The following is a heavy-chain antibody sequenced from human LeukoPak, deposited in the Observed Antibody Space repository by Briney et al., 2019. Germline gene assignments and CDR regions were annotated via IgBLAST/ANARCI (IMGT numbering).Heavy chain of an antibody. CDR2: ISSSGSTI. V-gene: IGHV3-11*04. Sequence: PGGSLRLSCAASGFIFSDYYMSWIRQAPGKGLEWVSYISSSGSTIYYADSVKGRFTISRDNAQKSLFLQMNSLRAEDTAVYYCARERITMVRGVIEGEGGFDYWGQGTLVTVSS. J-gene: IGHJ4*02. D-gene: IGHD3-10*01. CDR1: GFIFSDYY. CDR3: ARERITMVRGVIEGEGGFDY.